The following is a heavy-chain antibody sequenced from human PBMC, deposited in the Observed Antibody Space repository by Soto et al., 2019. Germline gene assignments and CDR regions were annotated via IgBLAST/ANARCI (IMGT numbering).Heavy chain of an antibody. CDR1: GYTFTNYA. CDR3: ARAPGGPGIAEY. D-gene: IGHD6-13*01. J-gene: IGHJ4*02. CDR2: VNAGNGNT. Sequence: ASVKVSCKASGYTFTNYAMHWMRQAPGQRLEWMGWVNAGNGNTKYSQKFQGRVTITRDTSASTAYMELSSLRSEDTAVYYCARAPGGPGIAEYWGQGTLVTVSS. V-gene: IGHV1-3*01.